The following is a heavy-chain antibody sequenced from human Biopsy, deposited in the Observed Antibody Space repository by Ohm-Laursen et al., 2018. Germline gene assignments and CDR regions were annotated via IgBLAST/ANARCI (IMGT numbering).Heavy chain of an antibody. J-gene: IGHJ3*01. CDR2: VTTTSSYI. D-gene: IGHD1-26*01. CDR1: GFDFSDYS. V-gene: IGHV3-21*01. Sequence: SLRLSCTASGFDFSDYSMSWVRQAPGKGLEWVSSVTTTSSYIYYADSVKGRFTISRDNAKNSLYLQMNSLRAEDTAVYYCARLNSGTYDASDLWGQGTMVIASS. CDR3: ARLNSGTYDASDL.